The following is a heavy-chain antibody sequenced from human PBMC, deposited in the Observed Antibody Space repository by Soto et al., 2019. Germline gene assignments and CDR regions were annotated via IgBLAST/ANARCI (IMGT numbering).Heavy chain of an antibody. CDR1: GDSVPRHSAG. D-gene: IGHD1-26*01. Sequence: SQTLSLTRAITGDSVPRHSAGWSWVRQSPSRGLEWQRRTYYRSKWYYEYAVSVRGRITINPDTSKNQSSLQLNSVTPEDTAVYFCARGEQYSGRIFDYWGQGTLVTVSS. V-gene: IGHV6-1*01. CDR3: ARGEQYSGRIFDY. CDR2: TYYRSKWYY. J-gene: IGHJ4*01.